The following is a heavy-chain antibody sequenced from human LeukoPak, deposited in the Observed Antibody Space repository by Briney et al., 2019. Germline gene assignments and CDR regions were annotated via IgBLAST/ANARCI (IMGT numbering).Heavy chain of an antibody. D-gene: IGHD6-19*01. CDR3: AKRDRAVAGYFDY. V-gene: IGHV3-23*01. CDR2: ISASGIGT. CDR1: GFTFSTYV. Sequence: GGSLRLSCAASGFTFSTYVMSWVRQAPGKGLEWVSTISASGIGTYYADSVKGRFTVSRDNSKNTLYLQMNSLRAEDTAVYYCAKRDRAVAGYFDYWGQGTLVTVSS. J-gene: IGHJ4*02.